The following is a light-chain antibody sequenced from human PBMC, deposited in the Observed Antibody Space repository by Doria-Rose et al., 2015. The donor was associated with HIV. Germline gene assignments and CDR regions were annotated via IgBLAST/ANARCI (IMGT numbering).Light chain of an antibody. Sequence: EIVLTQSPGTLSLSPGERATLSCRASQSFSSTYLAWYQQKPDQAPSLLSYDGSSRPTGIPDRFSASGSGTDFTLTINSLEPEDFALYYCHQYGTSWTFGQGSKLEI. V-gene: IGKV3-20*01. CDR2: DGS. CDR3: HQYGTSWT. CDR1: QSFSSTY. J-gene: IGKJ1*01.